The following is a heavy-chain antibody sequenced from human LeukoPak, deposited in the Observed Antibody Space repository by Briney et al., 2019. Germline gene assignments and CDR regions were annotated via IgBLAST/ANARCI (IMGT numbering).Heavy chain of an antibody. CDR1: GFTFSSYG. CDR3: AKDRHPIVGATDDAFDI. J-gene: IGHJ3*02. V-gene: IGHV3-33*06. Sequence: GGSLRLSCAASGFTFSSYGMHWVRQAPGKGLEWVAVIWYDGSNKYYADSVKGRFTISRDNSKNTLYLQMNSLRAEDTAVYYCAKDRHPIVGATDDAFDIWGQGTMVTVSS. D-gene: IGHD1-26*01. CDR2: IWYDGSNK.